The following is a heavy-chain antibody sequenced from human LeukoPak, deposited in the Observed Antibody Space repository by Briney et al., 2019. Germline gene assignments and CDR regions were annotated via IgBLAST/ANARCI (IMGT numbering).Heavy chain of an antibody. D-gene: IGHD4-11*01. CDR2: LSGSGGSA. CDR3: ARSDYINYPPTY. V-gene: IGHV3-23*01. CDR1: GFIFSNFA. J-gene: IGHJ4*02. Sequence: GGSLRLSCAASGFIFSNFAMTWVRQAPGKGLEWVSTLSGSGGSAFHADSVRGRFTISRDNSRSTLYLQMNSLRAEDSALYYCARSDYINYPPTYWGQGTLVTVSS.